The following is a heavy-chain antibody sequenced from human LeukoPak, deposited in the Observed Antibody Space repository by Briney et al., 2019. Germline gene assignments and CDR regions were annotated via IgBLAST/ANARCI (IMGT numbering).Heavy chain of an antibody. V-gene: IGHV3-30*02. Sequence: GGSLRLSCAPPGFTFTNYGMHWVRQAPGKGLEWVAFIWYDGSNKYYADSVKGRFTISRDNSKNTVYLQMNSLRAEDTAVYYCAKVLAVTSYGAKSIFDHWGQGTLVTVSS. CDR1: GFTFTNYG. J-gene: IGHJ4*02. CDR3: AKVLAVTSYGAKSIFDH. D-gene: IGHD4-23*01. CDR2: IWYDGSNK.